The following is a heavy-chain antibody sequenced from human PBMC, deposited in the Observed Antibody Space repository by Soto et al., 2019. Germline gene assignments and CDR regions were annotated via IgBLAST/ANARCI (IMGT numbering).Heavy chain of an antibody. CDR3: ARDSLSGWYFDY. Sequence: EVQLVESGGGLVKPGGSLRLSCAASGFTFSSYSMNWVRQAPGKGLEWVSSISSSSSYIYYADSVKGRFTISRDNAKNSLYLQMNSLRAEDTAVYYCARDSLSGWYFDYWGQGTLVTVSS. D-gene: IGHD6-19*01. CDR1: GFTFSSYS. CDR2: ISSSSSYI. J-gene: IGHJ4*02. V-gene: IGHV3-21*01.